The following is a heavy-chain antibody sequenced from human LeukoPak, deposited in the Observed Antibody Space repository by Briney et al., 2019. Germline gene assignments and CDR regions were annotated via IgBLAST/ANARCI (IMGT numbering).Heavy chain of an antibody. CDR3: ARGGYGILDY. J-gene: IGHJ4*02. Sequence: PGGSLRLSCAASGFTVSRNYYMNWVRQAPGKGLEWVSYISGSGSTIYYADSVRGRFTISRDNAKNSLYLQMNSLRAEDTAVYYCARGGYGILDYWGQGTLVTVSS. D-gene: IGHD1-14*01. V-gene: IGHV3-48*03. CDR2: ISGSGSTI. CDR1: GFTVSRNYY.